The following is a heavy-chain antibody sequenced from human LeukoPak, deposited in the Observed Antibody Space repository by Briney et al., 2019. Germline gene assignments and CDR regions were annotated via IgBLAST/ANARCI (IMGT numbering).Heavy chain of an antibody. V-gene: IGHV4-34*01. CDR2: INHSGST. J-gene: IGHJ4*02. CDR3: ARRSIRGSGSYGGFDY. Sequence: SETLSLTCAVYGGSFSGYYWSWIRQPPGKGLEWIGEINHSGSTNYNPSLKSRVTISVDTSKNQFSLKLSSVTAADTAVYYCARRSIRGSGSYGGFDYWGQGTLVTVSS. D-gene: IGHD3-10*01. CDR1: GGSFSGYY.